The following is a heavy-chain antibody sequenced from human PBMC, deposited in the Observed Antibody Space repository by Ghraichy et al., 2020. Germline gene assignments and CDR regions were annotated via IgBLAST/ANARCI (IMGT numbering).Heavy chain of an antibody. CDR2: IYYSGST. J-gene: IGHJ3*02. Sequence: SETLSLTCTVSGGSISSYYWSWIRQPPGKGLEWIGYIYYSGSTNYNPSLKSRVTISVDTSKNQFSLKLSSVTAADTAVYYCATTGTDGDSDAFDIWGQGTMVTVSS. CDR3: ATTGTDGDSDAFDI. V-gene: IGHV4-59*01. CDR1: GGSISSYY. D-gene: IGHD4-17*01.